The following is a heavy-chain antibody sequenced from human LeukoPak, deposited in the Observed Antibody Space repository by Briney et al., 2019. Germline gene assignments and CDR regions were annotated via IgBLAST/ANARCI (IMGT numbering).Heavy chain of an antibody. D-gene: IGHD4-17*01. J-gene: IGHJ4*02. CDR3: ARASAAFIKHGDLPKPFDY. CDR1: GYTFTSYY. V-gene: IGHV1-46*01. CDR2: INPSGGST. Sequence: GASVKVSCKASGYTFTSYYMHWVRQAPGQGLEWMGIINPSGGSTSYAQKFQGRVTMTRDTSTSTVYMELSSLRSEDTAVYYCARASAAFIKHGDLPKPFDYWGQGTLVTVSS.